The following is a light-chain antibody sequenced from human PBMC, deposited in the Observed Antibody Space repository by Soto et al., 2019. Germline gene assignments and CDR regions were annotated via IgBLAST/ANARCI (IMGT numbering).Light chain of an antibody. CDR1: QSLSSIS. V-gene: IGKV3D-20*02. Sequence: EIVLTQSPATLSLSPGERATLSCRASQSLSSISLAWFQQKPGQAPRRLIYGTSSRATGIPDRFSGSGSGTDFTLSISSLEPEDFAFYYCQQRNSWPLTFGGGTMVEIK. CDR3: QQRNSWPLT. CDR2: GTS. J-gene: IGKJ4*01.